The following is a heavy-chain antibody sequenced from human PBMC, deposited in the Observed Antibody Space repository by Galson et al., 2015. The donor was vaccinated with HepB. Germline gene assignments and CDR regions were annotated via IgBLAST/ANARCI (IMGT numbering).Heavy chain of an antibody. J-gene: IGHJ6*02. CDR1: GFTFSSYG. CDR3: TSGGYCSSTSCYGGMDV. D-gene: IGHD2-2*01. CDR2: ISGSGGST. Sequence: SLRLSCAASGFTFSSYGMHWVRQAPGKGLEWVSSISGSGGSTFYADSVKGRFTISRENSKNTLYLQMRSLRVEDTAVYYCTSGGYCSSTSCYGGMDVWGQGTTVTVSS. V-gene: IGHV3-23*01.